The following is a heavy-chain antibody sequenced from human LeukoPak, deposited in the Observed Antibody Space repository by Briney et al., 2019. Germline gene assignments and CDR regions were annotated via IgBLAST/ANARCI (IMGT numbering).Heavy chain of an antibody. CDR3: ATQVGSWGY. D-gene: IGHD6-13*01. J-gene: IGHJ4*02. CDR2: LKQDGSEK. Sequence: TSETLSLTCTVSGGSISSYYWSWIRQPPGKGLEWVANLKQDGSEKYYVDSVKGRFTISRDNAKNSLYLQMNSLRAEDTAVYYCATQVGSWGYWGQGTLVTVSS. V-gene: IGHV3-7*01. CDR1: GGSISSYY.